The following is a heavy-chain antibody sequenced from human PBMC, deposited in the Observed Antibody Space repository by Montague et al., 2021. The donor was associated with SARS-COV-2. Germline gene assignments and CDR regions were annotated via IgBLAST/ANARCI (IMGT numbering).Heavy chain of an antibody. CDR3: ARDTRIAMLVVVTRYGLDV. D-gene: IGHD3-22*01. Sequence: SETLSLTCTVSGGSISSSGYYWGWIRQPPGKGLEWFGSIYYTGSTYYNPSLKSRVTISVDTSKNQFSLKLSSVTAADTAVYYCARDTRIAMLVVVTRYGLDVWGQGTTVTVSS. CDR1: GGSISSSGYY. J-gene: IGHJ6*02. CDR2: IYYTGST. V-gene: IGHV4-39*07.